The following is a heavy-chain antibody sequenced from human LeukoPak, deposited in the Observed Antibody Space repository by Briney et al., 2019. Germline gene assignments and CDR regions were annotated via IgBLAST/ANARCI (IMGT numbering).Heavy chain of an antibody. V-gene: IGHV3-7*03. CDR1: GFTFSSYA. D-gene: IGHD6-19*01. J-gene: IGHJ4*02. CDR3: VRNLAVAGTCFDS. CDR2: IKQDGSDR. Sequence: GRSLRLSCAASGFTFSSYAMHWVRQAPGTGLEWVANIKQDGSDRNYVTSVRGRFTISRDNAESSLYLQMNSLRVEDTAVYYCVRNLAVAGTCFDSWGQGTLVTVSS.